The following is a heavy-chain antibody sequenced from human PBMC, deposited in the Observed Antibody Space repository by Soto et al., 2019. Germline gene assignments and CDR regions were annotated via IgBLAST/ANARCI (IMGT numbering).Heavy chain of an antibody. Sequence: ALRLSCAASGFTFSSYGMHWVRQAPGKGLEWVAVISYDGSNKYYADSVKGRFTISRDNSKNTLYLQMNSLRAEDTAVYYCARGYELMDTAIGSFVHWGQGTLVTVSS. CDR2: ISYDGSNK. J-gene: IGHJ4*02. CDR1: GFTFSSYG. V-gene: IGHV3-30*03. CDR3: ARGYELMDTAIGSFVH. D-gene: IGHD5-18*01.